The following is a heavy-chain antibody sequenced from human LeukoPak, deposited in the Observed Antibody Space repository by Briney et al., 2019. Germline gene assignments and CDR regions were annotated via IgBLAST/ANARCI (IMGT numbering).Heavy chain of an antibody. J-gene: IGHJ4*02. CDR3: ARDGGRDGYNMYYFDY. CDR1: GFTFSRYA. V-gene: IGHV3-64*01. Sequence: GGPLRLFCAASGFTFSRYAMHWVRQAPGKGREYVSAICSNGGSTYYANSVKGRFTISRDNSKNTLYLQMGRLRAEDMAVYYCARDGGRDGYNMYYFDYWGQGTLVTVSS. CDR2: ICSNGGST. D-gene: IGHD5-24*01.